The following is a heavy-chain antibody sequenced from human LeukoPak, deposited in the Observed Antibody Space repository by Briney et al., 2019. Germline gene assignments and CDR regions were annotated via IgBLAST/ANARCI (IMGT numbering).Heavy chain of an antibody. Sequence: SETLSLTCTVSGGSISSYYWSWIRRPPGKGLEWIGYIYYSGSTNYNPSLKSRVTISVDTSKNQFSLKLSSVTAADTAVYYCARHPRIAVAGIGDMDVWGKGTTVTVSS. D-gene: IGHD6-19*01. CDR1: GGSISSYY. J-gene: IGHJ6*03. V-gene: IGHV4-59*08. CDR3: ARHPRIAVAGIGDMDV. CDR2: IYYSGST.